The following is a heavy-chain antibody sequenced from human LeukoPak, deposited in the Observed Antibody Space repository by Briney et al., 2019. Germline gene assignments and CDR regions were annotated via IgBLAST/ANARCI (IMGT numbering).Heavy chain of an antibody. V-gene: IGHV2-5*01. CDR3: AHRGYFGSGSYFDY. CDR1: GFSLSTDGVG. Sequence: SGPTLVNPTQTLTLTCTFSGFSLSTDGVGVGWIRQPPGKALEWLAFIYWNDYKYYSPSLKNRLTTTKDTSNNHVVLTLTNMDPVDTATYYCAHRGYFGSGSYFDYWGQGTLVTVSS. J-gene: IGHJ4*02. D-gene: IGHD3-10*01. CDR2: IYWNDYK.